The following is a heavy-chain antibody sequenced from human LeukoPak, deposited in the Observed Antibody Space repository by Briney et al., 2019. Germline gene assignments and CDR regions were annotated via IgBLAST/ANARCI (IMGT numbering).Heavy chain of an antibody. CDR1: GYTFTGYY. CDR2: INPNSGDT. CDR3: ATQRGSYLWGTDFDY. J-gene: IGHJ4*02. D-gene: IGHD3-16*01. Sequence: ASVKVSCKASGYTFTGYYMHWVRQAPGQGLEWMGWINPNSGDTKYAQKFQGRVTMTRYTSISTAYMELSRLTSDDTAVYYCATQRGSYLWGTDFDYWGQGTLVTVSS. V-gene: IGHV1-2*02.